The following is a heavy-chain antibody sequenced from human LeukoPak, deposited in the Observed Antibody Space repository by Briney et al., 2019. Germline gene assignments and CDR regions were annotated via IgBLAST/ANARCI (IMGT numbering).Heavy chain of an antibody. CDR2: ISSSSSYI. Sequence: GGSLRLSCAASGFTFSSYSMNWVRQAPGKGLEWVSSISSSSSYIYYADSVKGRFTISRDNAKNSLYLQMNSLRAEDTAVYYCAGDWVDDYVWGSYRYWNAFDIWGQGTMVTVSS. J-gene: IGHJ3*02. CDR3: AGDWVDDYVWGSYRYWNAFDI. CDR1: GFTFSSYS. V-gene: IGHV3-21*01. D-gene: IGHD3-16*02.